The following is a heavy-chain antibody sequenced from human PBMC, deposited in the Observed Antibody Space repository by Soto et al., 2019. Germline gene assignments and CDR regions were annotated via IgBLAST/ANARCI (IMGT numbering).Heavy chain of an antibody. CDR1: GGSISSYY. Sequence: QVQLQESGPGLVKPSETLSLTCTVSGGSISSYYWSWIRQPPGKGLEWIGYIYYSGSTDYDPSLKSRVTLSVDTSKNQFSLKLSSVTAAVTAVYYCAIRWGTYFDFWGQGTLVTVSS. D-gene: IGHD7-27*01. CDR3: AIRWGTYFDF. V-gene: IGHV4-59*01. CDR2: IYYSGST. J-gene: IGHJ4*02.